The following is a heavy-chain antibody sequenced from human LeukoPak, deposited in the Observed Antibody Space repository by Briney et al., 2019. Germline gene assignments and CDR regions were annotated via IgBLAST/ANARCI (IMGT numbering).Heavy chain of an antibody. Sequence: GGSLRLSCAASGFTFSSYSMNWVRQAPGKGLEWVSSISSSSSYTYYADSVKGRFTISRDNAKNSLYLQTNSLRAEDTAVYYCARDKGEEFHDAFDIWGQGTMVTVSS. CDR2: ISSSSSYT. CDR3: ARDKGEEFHDAFDI. V-gene: IGHV3-21*01. J-gene: IGHJ3*02. CDR1: GFTFSSYS. D-gene: IGHD1-26*01.